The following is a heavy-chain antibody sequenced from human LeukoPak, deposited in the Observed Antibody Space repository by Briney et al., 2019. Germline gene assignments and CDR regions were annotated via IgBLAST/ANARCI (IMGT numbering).Heavy chain of an antibody. V-gene: IGHV4-59*01. CDR3: ARYVWGSYPTFEDY. J-gene: IGHJ4*02. CDR2: IYYSGST. CDR1: GGSISSYY. D-gene: IGHD3-16*02. Sequence: SETLSLTCTVSGGSISSYYWSWIRQPPGKGLEWIGYIYYSGSTNYNPSLKSRVTISVDTSKNQFSLKLSSVTAADTAVYYCARYVWGSYPTFEDYWGQGTLVTVSS.